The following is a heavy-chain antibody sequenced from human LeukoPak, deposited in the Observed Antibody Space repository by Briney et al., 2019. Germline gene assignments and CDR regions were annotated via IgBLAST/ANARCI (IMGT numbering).Heavy chain of an antibody. J-gene: IGHJ4*02. CDR3: ARAGTTVVTPGAY. CDR1: GFTFSRYG. D-gene: IGHD4-23*01. Sequence: GGSLRLSCAASGFTFSRYGMHWVRQAPGKGLEWVAVISYDGSNKYYADSVKGRFTISRDNSKNTMYLQMSSLRAEDTALYYCARAGTTVVTPGAYWGQGTLVTVSS. CDR2: ISYDGSNK. V-gene: IGHV3-30*03.